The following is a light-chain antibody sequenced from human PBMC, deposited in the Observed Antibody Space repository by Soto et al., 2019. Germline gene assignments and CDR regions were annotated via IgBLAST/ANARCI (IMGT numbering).Light chain of an antibody. Sequence: QSVLAQPASVSGSPGQSITISCTATSSDVGSYNLVSWYLQHPGNAPKIVIYEGNKRPSGVSDRFSGSKSGDTASLTISGLQAEDGADYYWWSYAGSASYVLGTGSKVIGL. CDR1: SSDVGSYNL. CDR2: EGN. V-gene: IGLV2-23*01. CDR3: WSYAGSASYV. J-gene: IGLJ1*01.